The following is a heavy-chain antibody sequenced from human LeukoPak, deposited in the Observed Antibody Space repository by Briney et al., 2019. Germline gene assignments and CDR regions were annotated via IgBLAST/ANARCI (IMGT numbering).Heavy chain of an antibody. D-gene: IGHD3-22*01. CDR1: GDSISTYY. CDR3: ARLVYDSRGYYFDY. J-gene: IGHJ4*02. CDR2: IRYSGSA. V-gene: IGHV4-59*08. Sequence: SETLSLTCTVSGDSISTYYWRWIRQPPGKGLEWIGYIRYSGSANYNPSLRSRVTMSIDTSKNQFSLKLSSVTAADTAVYHCARLVYDSRGYYFDYWGQGTLVTVSS.